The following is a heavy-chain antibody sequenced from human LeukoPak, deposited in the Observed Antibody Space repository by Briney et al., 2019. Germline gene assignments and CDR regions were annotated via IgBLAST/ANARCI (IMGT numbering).Heavy chain of an antibody. Sequence: SETLSLTCSVSGGSVSSYCWSWLRQPPGKGLEWVGYMYNSGTTYYSPSLKSRVTISVDTSKNQLSLKLSSVTAADTAVYYCARDQGYSYDYWGQGTLVTVSS. CDR3: ARDQGYSYDY. CDR1: GGSVSSYC. D-gene: IGHD3-10*01. V-gene: IGHV4-59*02. CDR2: MYNSGTT. J-gene: IGHJ4*02.